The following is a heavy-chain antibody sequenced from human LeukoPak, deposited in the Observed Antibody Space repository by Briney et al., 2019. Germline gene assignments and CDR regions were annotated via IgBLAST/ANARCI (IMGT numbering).Heavy chain of an antibody. D-gene: IGHD6-19*01. V-gene: IGHV4-59*08. J-gene: IGHJ6*02. Sequence: ASETLSLTCTVSGGSISSYYWSWIRQPPGKGLEWIGYIYYSGSTNYNPSLKSRVTISVDTSKNQFSLKPSSVTAADTAVYYCAALEVAGTQGGYYYYGMDVWGQGTTVTVSS. CDR1: GGSISSYY. CDR2: IYYSGST. CDR3: AALEVAGTQGGYYYYGMDV.